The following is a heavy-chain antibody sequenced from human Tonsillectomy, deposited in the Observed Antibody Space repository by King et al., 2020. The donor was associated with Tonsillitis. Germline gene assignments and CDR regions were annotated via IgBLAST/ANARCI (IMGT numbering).Heavy chain of an antibody. D-gene: IGHD2-21*01. CDR3: ARXFXWLGSNWFDX. CDR2: MYTSGTT. J-gene: IGHJ5*02. Sequence: QLQESGPGLVKPSETLSLTCTVSGGSISSYYWSWIRQPAGKGLEWIGRMYTSGTTNYNPSLKSRVTMSVDTSKNQFSLNLSSVTAAATAVYYCARXFXWLGSNWFDXWGXGTLVTVSS. V-gene: IGHV4-4*07. CDR1: GGSISSYY.